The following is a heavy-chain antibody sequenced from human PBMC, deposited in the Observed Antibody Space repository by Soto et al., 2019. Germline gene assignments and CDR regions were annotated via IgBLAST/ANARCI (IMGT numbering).Heavy chain of an antibody. CDR3: ASQESS. V-gene: IGHV1-69*02. D-gene: IGHD3-10*01. CDR1: GGTFSSYP. CDR2: ITPILGIA. J-gene: IGHJ5*02. Sequence: QVQLVQSGAEVKKPGSSVKVSCRASGGTFSSYPINWVRQAPGQGLEWMGRITPILGIANYAQKFQGRVTITADKSTSTASMGLSSLRSEATAVYYCASQESSWGQGTLVTVSS.